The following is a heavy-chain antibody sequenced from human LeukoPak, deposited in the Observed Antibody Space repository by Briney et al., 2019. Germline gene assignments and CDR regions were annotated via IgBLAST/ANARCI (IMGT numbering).Heavy chain of an antibody. CDR2: INPNSGGT. D-gene: IGHD4-17*01. J-gene: IGHJ4*02. Sequence: ASVKVSCKASGYTFTGYYMHWVRQAPGQGLEWMGWINPNSGGTNYAQKFQGRVTVTRDTSISTAYMELSRLRSDDTAVYYCARTGGYGDYVTFDYWGQGTLVTVSS. CDR1: GYTFTGYY. CDR3: ARTGGYGDYVTFDY. V-gene: IGHV1-2*02.